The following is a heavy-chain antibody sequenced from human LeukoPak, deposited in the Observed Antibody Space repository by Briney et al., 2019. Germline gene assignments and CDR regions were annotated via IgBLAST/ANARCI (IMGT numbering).Heavy chain of an antibody. CDR1: DYTFTSYG. J-gene: IGHJ6*03. CDR2: ISPYNGNT. D-gene: IGHD2-2*01. CDR3: AREGYCSNTNSPTHYYYYYMDV. V-gene: IGHV1-18*01. Sequence: ASVKVSCKASDYTFTSYGISWVRQAPGQGLEWMGWISPYNGNTNYAEKLQGRVTMTTDTSTSTAYMELRSLRSDDTAVYYCAREGYCSNTNSPTHYYYYYMDVWGKGTTVTVSS.